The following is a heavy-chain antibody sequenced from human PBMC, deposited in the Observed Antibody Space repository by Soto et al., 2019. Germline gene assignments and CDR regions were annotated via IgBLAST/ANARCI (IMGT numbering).Heavy chain of an antibody. J-gene: IGHJ4*02. CDR2: ISAFNGNT. CDR3: GRVLSGSYFDDSDF. V-gene: IGHV1-18*01. D-gene: IGHD3-10*01. Sequence: QIQLVQSGAEVKKPGASMNVSCKASGYNFDNYGIMWVRQARGQGLEWMGWISAFNGNTNQAPTFQGRLTMNTDTTTNPAHMELRSLTSADTAIYYCGRVLSGSYFDDSDFWGQGPLVTVSS. CDR1: GYNFDNYG.